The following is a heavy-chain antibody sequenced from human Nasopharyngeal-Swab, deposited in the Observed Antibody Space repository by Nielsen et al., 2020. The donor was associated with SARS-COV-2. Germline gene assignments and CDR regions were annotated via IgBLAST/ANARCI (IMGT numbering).Heavy chain of an antibody. CDR2: IYYSGST. CDR3: ARDRPEDTPFDY. Sequence: SETLSLTCTVSGGSISSGGYYCSWIRQHPGKGLEWIGYIYYSGSTYYNPSLKSRVTISVDTSKNQFSLKLSSVTAADTAVYYCARDRPEDTPFDYWGQGTLVTVSS. V-gene: IGHV4-31*03. D-gene: IGHD2-15*01. CDR1: GGSISSGGYY. J-gene: IGHJ4*02.